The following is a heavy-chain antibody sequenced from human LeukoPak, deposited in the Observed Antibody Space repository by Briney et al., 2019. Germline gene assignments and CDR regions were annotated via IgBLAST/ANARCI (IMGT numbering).Heavy chain of an antibody. V-gene: IGHV3-11*06. J-gene: IGHJ3*02. CDR1: GFTFSDYY. Sequence: PGGSLRLSCAASGFTFSDYYMSWIRQAPGNGLESVSYTSSSSSYTNYADSVKGRFTISRDNAKNSLYLQMNGLRAEDTAVYYCARGNQYQLDAFDIWGQGTMVSVSS. D-gene: IGHD2-2*01. CDR3: ARGNQYQLDAFDI. CDR2: TSSSSSYT.